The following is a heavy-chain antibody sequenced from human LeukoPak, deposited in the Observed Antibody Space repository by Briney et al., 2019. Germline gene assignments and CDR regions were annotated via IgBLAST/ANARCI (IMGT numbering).Heavy chain of an antibody. CDR3: AATATVVTPLDY. V-gene: IGHV3-64*01. CDR1: GFTFSSYA. CDR2: ISSNGGST. Sequence: GGSLRLSYAASGFTFSSYAMHWVRPAPGKGLEYVSAISSNGGSTYYANSVKGRFTISRDNSKNTLYLQMGSLRAEDMAVYYCAATATVVTPLDYWGQGTLVTVSS. D-gene: IGHD4-23*01. J-gene: IGHJ4*02.